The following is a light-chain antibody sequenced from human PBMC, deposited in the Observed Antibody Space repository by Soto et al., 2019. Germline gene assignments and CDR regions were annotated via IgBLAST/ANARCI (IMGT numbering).Light chain of an antibody. J-gene: IGKJ4*01. V-gene: IGKV3-11*01. CDR1: PSVSNS. Sequence: ESVLTQSPATLYLSPGERATLSCRASPSVSNSLAWYQHKPGQAHRLLIYDASNRALGVPTRFSGSGSLTDFTLNSSSLEPEDFGVYYCQQRNKWPPFTCGGGNRVEIK. CDR3: QQRNKWPPFT. CDR2: DAS.